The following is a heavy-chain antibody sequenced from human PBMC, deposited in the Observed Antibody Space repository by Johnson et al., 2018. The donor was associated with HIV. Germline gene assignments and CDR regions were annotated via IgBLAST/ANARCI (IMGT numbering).Heavy chain of an antibody. J-gene: IGHJ3*02. D-gene: IGHD6-6*01. CDR1: GFTFSNYG. Sequence: QVQLVESGGGVVQPGGSLRLSRAASGFTFSNYGMHWVRQAPGKGLEWVAFIRYDGSNKYYADSVKGRFTISRDNSKNTMYLQMNSLRAEDTAVYYCARDGSQLADAFDIWGQGTMVTVSS. CDR3: ARDGSQLADAFDI. CDR2: IRYDGSNK. V-gene: IGHV3-30*02.